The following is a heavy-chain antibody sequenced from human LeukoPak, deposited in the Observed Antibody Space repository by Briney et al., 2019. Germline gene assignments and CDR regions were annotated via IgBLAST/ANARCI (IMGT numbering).Heavy chain of an antibody. Sequence: PGGSLKLSCAASGFTFSGSAMHWVRQASGKGLEWVGRIRSKANSYATAYAASVKGRFTISRDDSKNTAYLQTNSLKTEDTAVYYCTRQSPSNYCSSTSCPYYYYYGMDVWGKGTTVTVSS. V-gene: IGHV3-73*01. J-gene: IGHJ6*04. D-gene: IGHD2-2*01. CDR1: GFTFSGSA. CDR3: TRQSPSNYCSSTSCPYYYYYGMDV. CDR2: IRSKANSYAT.